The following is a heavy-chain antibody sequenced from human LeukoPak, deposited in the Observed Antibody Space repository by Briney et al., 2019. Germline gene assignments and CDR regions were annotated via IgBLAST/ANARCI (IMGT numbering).Heavy chain of an antibody. V-gene: IGHV4-31*03. CDR3: ARSDLYYFDY. Sequence: SETLSLTCTVSGGSISSGGYYWRWIRQHPGKGLEWIGYIYYSGNAYYNPSLKSRVTISVDTSKNQFSLKLSSVTAADTAVYYCARSDLYYFDYWGQGTLVTVSS. CDR2: IYYSGNA. J-gene: IGHJ4*02. CDR1: GGSISSGGYY.